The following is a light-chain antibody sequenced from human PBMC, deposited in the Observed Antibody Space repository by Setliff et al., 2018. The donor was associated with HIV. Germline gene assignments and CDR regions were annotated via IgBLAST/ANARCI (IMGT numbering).Light chain of an antibody. V-gene: IGLV2-14*01. Sequence: QSVLTQPASVSGSPGPSITIACTGTSSDVGGYDYVSWYQQHPGKVPKLMLYEVGTRPSGVSNRFSGSKSGNTASLTISGLPAEDEADYYCCSYTSSTTLVFGTGTKGTVL. CDR1: SSDVGGYDY. CDR2: EVG. CDR3: CSYTSSTTLV. J-gene: IGLJ1*01.